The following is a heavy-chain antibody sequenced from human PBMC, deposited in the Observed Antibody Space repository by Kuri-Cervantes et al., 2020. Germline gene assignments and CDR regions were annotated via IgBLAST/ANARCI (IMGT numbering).Heavy chain of an antibody. J-gene: IGHJ6*02. V-gene: IGHV3-33*01. CDR1: GFTFSSYG. Sequence: LSLTCAASGFTFSSYGMHWARQAPGKGLEWVAVIWYDGSNKYYADSVKGRFTISRDNSKNTLYLQMNSLRAEDTAVYYCARAVVDSGSYYLHYYYGMDVWGQGTTVIVSS. CDR3: ARAVVDSGSYYLHYYYGMDV. D-gene: IGHD1-26*01. CDR2: IWYDGSNK.